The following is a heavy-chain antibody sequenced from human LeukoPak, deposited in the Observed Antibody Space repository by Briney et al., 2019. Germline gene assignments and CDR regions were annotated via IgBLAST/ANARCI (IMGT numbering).Heavy chain of an antibody. CDR3: AREGSGWYYFDY. D-gene: IGHD6-19*01. CDR1: GGSISSSSYY. CDR2: IYYSGST. V-gene: IGHV4-61*01. Sequence: SETLSLTCTVSGGSISSSSYYWGWIRQPPGKGLEWIGYIYYSGSTNYNPSLKSRVTISVDTSQNQLSLKLSSVTAADTAVYYCAREGSGWYYFDYWGQGALLTVSS. J-gene: IGHJ4*02.